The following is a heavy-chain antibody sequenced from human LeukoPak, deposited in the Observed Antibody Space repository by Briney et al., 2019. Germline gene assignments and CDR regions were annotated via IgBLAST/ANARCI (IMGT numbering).Heavy chain of an antibody. CDR3: ARDREGYQLPQMHHYYYMDV. CDR1: GFTFSSYA. D-gene: IGHD2-2*01. J-gene: IGHJ6*03. CDR2: ISYDGSNK. V-gene: IGHV3-30*04. Sequence: PGRSLRLSCAASGFTFSSYAMHWVRQAPGKGLEWVAVISYDGSNKYYADSVKGRFTISRDNSKNTLYLQMNSLRAEDTAVYYCARDREGYQLPQMHHYYYMDVWGKGTTVTISS.